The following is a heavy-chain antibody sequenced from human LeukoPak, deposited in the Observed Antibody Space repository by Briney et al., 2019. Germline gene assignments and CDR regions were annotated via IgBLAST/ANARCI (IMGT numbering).Heavy chain of an antibody. D-gene: IGHD2-2*01. V-gene: IGHV4-61*02. J-gene: IGHJ6*03. CDR3: ARDSLLPSAMGYYYMDV. CDR1: GGSISSGSYY. Sequence: SQTLSLICTVSGGSISSGSYYRSWIRQPAGKGLEWIGRIYTSGSTNHNPSLKSRVTISVDTSKNQFSLKLSSVTAADTALYYCARDSLLPSAMGYYYMDVWGKGTTVTVSS. CDR2: IYTSGST.